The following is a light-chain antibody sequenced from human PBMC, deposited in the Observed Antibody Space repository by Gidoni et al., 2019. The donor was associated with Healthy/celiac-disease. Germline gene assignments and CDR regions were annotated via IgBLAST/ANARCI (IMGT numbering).Light chain of an antibody. J-gene: IGKJ2*04. Sequence: EIVLTQSPATLSLSPGERATLSCRASQSVSSYLAWYQQKPGQAPRLLIYDASNRATGIPARFSGSGSGTDFTPTISSLEPEDFAVYYCQQRSNWPPRCSFGQGTKLEIK. CDR2: DAS. CDR3: QQRSNWPPRCS. CDR1: QSVSSY. V-gene: IGKV3-11*01.